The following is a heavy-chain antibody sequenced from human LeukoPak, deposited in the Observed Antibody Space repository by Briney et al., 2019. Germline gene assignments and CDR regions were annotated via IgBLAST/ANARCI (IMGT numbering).Heavy chain of an antibody. D-gene: IGHD2-15*01. CDR3: ARGLLSEGYWLDS. J-gene: IGHJ4*02. CDR1: GLTFNIYP. V-gene: IGHV3-33*01. Sequence: GGSLRLSRTASGLTFNIYPMHWVRQAPRKGLEWVGVVWADGSNTYYGDSVKGRFTISRDNSENTLYLQMNSLRIDDKAVYYCARGLLSEGYWLDSWGQGTLVTVSS. CDR2: VWADGSNT.